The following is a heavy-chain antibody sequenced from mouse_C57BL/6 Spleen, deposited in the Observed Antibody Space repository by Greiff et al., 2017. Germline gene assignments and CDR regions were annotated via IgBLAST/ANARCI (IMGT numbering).Heavy chain of an antibody. Sequence: QVQLKESGPELVKPGASVKISCKASGYAFSSSWMNWVKQRPGKGLEWIGRIYPGDGDTNYNGKFKGKATLTADKSSSTAYMQLSSLTSEDSAVYFCAREKAYYSNYNWYFDVWGTGTTVTVSS. D-gene: IGHD2-5*01. V-gene: IGHV1-82*01. CDR1: GYAFSSSW. CDR3: AREKAYYSNYNWYFDV. J-gene: IGHJ1*03. CDR2: IYPGDGDT.